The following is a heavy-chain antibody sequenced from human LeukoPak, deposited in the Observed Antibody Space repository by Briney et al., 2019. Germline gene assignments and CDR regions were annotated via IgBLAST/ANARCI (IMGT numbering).Heavy chain of an antibody. CDR3: ARSSGTGTFSY. Sequence: SSYAMAWVRQPPGKGLEWIGSVYYGRSPYFNPSLESRATISVDTSKNHFSLKMSSVTAADTAVYYCARSSGTGTFSYWGQGTLVTVSS. CDR2: VYYGRSP. CDR1: SSYA. V-gene: IGHV4-39*02. D-gene: IGHD6-25*01. J-gene: IGHJ4*02.